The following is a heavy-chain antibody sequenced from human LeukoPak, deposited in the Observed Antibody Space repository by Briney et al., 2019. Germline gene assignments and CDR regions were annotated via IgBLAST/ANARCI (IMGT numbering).Heavy chain of an antibody. CDR1: GFTVSSNY. CDR2: IYSGGST. CDR3: AREGIVVVTAIVDY. J-gene: IGHJ4*02. Sequence: GGSLRLSCAASGFTVSSNYMSWVRQAPGKGLEWVSVIYSGGSTYYADSVKGRFTISRDNSKNTLYLQMNSLRAEDTAVYYCAREGIVVVTAIVDYWGQGTLVTVSS. D-gene: IGHD2-21*02. V-gene: IGHV3-66*01.